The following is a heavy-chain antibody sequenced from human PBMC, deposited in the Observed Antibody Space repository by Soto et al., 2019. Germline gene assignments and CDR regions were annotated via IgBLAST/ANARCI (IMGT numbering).Heavy chain of an antibody. D-gene: IGHD2-21*01. J-gene: IGHJ6*03. V-gene: IGHV1-2*02. CDR1: GCSFTAFY. CDR2: INPNSGGT. Sequence: QVQLVQSGAEVEKPGASVKVSCKAAGCSFTAFYIHWVRQARGQGFEWLGWINPNSGGTYYSQKFRARVTLTRDTSISKAYMELTGLSSDDTAVYYCARANSIRPYFYNMDVWGQGTTVTVSS. CDR3: ARANSIRPYFYNMDV.